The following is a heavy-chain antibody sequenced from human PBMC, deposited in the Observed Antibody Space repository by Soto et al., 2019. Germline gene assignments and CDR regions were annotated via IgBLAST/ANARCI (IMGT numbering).Heavy chain of an antibody. CDR1: GLYFTECS. V-gene: IGHV4-34*01. CDR3: AFHDFSSGTCSGY. D-gene: IGHD3-3*01. J-gene: IGHJ4*02. Sequence: PDTLSLTGALSGLYFTECSSNLVRQYPGKGLEWIGDIGHTGGAKYNPSLKSRVAMSMDKSKNQLFLNMNSVTAADTAVYYCAFHDFSSGTCSGYWSQGTLVTVSS. CDR2: IGHTGGA.